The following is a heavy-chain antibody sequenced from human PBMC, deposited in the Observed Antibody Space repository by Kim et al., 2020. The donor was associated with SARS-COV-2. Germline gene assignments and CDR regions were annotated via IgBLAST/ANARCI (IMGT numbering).Heavy chain of an antibody. CDR1: GGSISSYY. CDR2: IYYSGST. D-gene: IGHD6-13*01. V-gene: IGHV4-59*13. Sequence: TLSLTCTVSGGSISSYYWSWIRQPPGKGLEWIGYIYYSGSTNYNPSLKSRVTISVDTSKNQFSLKLSSVTAADTAVYYCARVTIAAAGKRAYYYYGMDV. J-gene: IGHJ6*01. CDR3: ARVTIAAAGKRAYYYYGMDV.